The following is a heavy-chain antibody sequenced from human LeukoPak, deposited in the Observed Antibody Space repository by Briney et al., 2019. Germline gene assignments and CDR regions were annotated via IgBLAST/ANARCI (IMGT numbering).Heavy chain of an antibody. CDR1: GYTFTGYY. CDR2: INPNSGGT. J-gene: IGHJ4*02. V-gene: IGHV1-2*02. CDR3: ARRPQYCRGGACYD. D-gene: IGHD2-15*01. Sequence: VASVKVSCKASGYTFTGYYMHWVRQAPGQGLEWMGWINPNSGGTNYAQKFQGRVTMTRDTSISSAYMELSRLRSDDTAVYYCARRPQYCRGGACYDWGQGTLVTVSS.